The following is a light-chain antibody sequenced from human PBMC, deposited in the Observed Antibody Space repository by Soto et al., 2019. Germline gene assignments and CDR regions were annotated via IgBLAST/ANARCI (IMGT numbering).Light chain of an antibody. Sequence: AIRMTQSPSSLSASTGARVPITCRASQGISSYLAWYPQKPGKAPKLLIYAASTLQSGVPSRFSGSGSGTDFTLTISCLQSEDFATYYCQQYYSYPLTFGGGTKVDIK. V-gene: IGKV1-8*01. CDR1: QGISSY. CDR3: QQYYSYPLT. CDR2: AAS. J-gene: IGKJ4*01.